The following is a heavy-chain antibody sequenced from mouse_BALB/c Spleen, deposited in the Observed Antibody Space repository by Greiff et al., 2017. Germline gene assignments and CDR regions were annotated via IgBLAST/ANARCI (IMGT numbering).Heavy chain of an antibody. J-gene: IGHJ3*01. CDR1: GDSITSGY. V-gene: IGHV3-8*02. D-gene: IGHD4-1*01. Sequence: EVQVVESGPSLVKPSQTLSLTCSVTGDSITSGYWNWIRKFPGNKLEYMGYISYSGSTYYNPSLKSRISITRDTSKNQYYLQLNSVTTEDTATYYCARSNWDGAWFAYWGQGTLVTVSA. CDR3: ARSNWDGAWFAY. CDR2: ISYSGST.